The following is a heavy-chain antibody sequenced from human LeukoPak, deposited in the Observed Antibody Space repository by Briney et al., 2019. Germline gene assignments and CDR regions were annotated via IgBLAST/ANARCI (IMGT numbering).Heavy chain of an antibody. CDR3: VKNVVVKRYIDY. CDR1: GFTFSNHA. V-gene: IGHV3-23*01. Sequence: PGGSLRLPCAASGFTFSNHAMSWVRQTPGKGLQWISVISGSGRTTEYADSVKGRFTISRDNSKNTLSLQMNSLRVEDTAIYYCVKNVVVKRYIDYWGQGTLVTVSS. J-gene: IGHJ4*02. D-gene: IGHD2-15*01. CDR2: ISGSGRTT.